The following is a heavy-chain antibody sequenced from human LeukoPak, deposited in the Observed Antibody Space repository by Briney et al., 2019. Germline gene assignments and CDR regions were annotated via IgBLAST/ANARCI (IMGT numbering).Heavy chain of an antibody. V-gene: IGHV3-30-3*01. CDR3: ARDRLGYSSSWGAFDI. Sequence: PGGSLRLSCAASGFTFSSYAMHWVRQAPGKGLEWVAVISYDGSNKYYADSVKGRLTISRDNSKNTLYLQMNSLRAEDTAVYYCARDRLGYSSSWGAFDIWGQGTMVTVSS. J-gene: IGHJ3*02. CDR1: GFTFSSYA. CDR2: ISYDGSNK. D-gene: IGHD6-13*01.